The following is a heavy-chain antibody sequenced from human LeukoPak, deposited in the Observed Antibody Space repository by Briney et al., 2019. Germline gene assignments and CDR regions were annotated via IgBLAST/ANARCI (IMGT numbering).Heavy chain of an antibody. CDR2: IKSKHDGGTT. V-gene: IGHV3-15*01. CDR1: GFTFSNGW. J-gene: IGHJ4*02. Sequence: GGSLRLSCAVSGFTFSNGWMSWVRQAPGKGLEWVGRIKSKHDGGTTDYAAPVNGRFTISRDDSKNTLYLQMNSLKTEDTAVYYCTTEYYYDSSGLFDYWGQGTLVTVSS. D-gene: IGHD3-22*01. CDR3: TTEYYYDSSGLFDY.